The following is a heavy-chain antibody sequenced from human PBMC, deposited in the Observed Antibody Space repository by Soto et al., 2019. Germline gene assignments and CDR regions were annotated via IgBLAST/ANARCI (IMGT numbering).Heavy chain of an antibody. J-gene: IGHJ4*02. CDR3: ARDRDSGYIYYFDY. D-gene: IGHD5-12*01. CDR1: GGTFSSYA. V-gene: IGHV1-69*01. CDR2: IIPIFGTA. Sequence: QVQLVQSGAEVKKPGSSVKVSCKASGGTFSSYAISWVRQAPGQGLEWMGGIIPIFGTANYAQKFQGRVTITADESTSTAYMELSSLRSEDTAVYYCARDRDSGYIYYFDYWGQGTLVTVSS.